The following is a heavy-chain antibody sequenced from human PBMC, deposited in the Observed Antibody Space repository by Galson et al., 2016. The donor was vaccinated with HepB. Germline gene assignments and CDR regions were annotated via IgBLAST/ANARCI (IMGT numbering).Heavy chain of an antibody. CDR2: IYPADSDT. Sequence: QSGAEVKKPGESLKISCKGSRYSFTSYWIGWVRQMPGKGLEWMGSIYPADSDTRYRPSFQGQVTISADRSIRTAYLQWSSLKASDTAMYYCARQSFHSGYDYDWGQGTLVTVSS. CDR3: ARQSFHSGYDYD. D-gene: IGHD5-12*01. V-gene: IGHV5-51*01. CDR1: RYSFTSYW. J-gene: IGHJ4*02.